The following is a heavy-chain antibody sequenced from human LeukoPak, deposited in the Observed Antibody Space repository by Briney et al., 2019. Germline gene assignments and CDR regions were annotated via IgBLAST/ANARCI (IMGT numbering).Heavy chain of an antibody. Sequence: GGSLRLSCAASGFTFSNYWMSWVRQAPGKGLKWVANIKEDGSEKYYADSVKGRFTISRDNAKNSLNLQMNSLRAEDTAVYYCAREGLWVGLDSGKTRQAYWESWGQGTMVTVSS. V-gene: IGHV3-7*04. CDR1: GFTFSNYW. D-gene: IGHD2-21*01. CDR2: IKEDGSEK. CDR3: AREGLWVGLDSGKTRQAYWES. J-gene: IGHJ3*01.